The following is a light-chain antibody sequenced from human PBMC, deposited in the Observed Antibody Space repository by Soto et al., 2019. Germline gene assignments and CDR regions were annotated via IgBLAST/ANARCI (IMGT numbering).Light chain of an antibody. Sequence: AIQMTQSPSSLSASVGDTVTITCRASQAIRGDLGWYQQKPGKAPKLLIYGASTLEAGVPSRFGGSGSGTDFSLTISGLQSEDFATYYCLQDNDSHWTFGQGTKVEI. J-gene: IGKJ1*01. CDR3: LQDNDSHWT. CDR1: QAIRGD. CDR2: GAS. V-gene: IGKV1-6*01.